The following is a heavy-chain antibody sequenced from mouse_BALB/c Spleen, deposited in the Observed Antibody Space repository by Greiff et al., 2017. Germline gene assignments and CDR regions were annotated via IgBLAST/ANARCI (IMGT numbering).Heavy chain of an antibody. CDR3: AREGGNYLYYAMDY. CDR2: ISDGGSYT. CDR1: GFTFSDYY. J-gene: IGHJ4*01. Sequence: EVKLVESGGGLVKPGGSLKLSCAASGFTFSDYYMYWVRQTPEKRLEWVATISDGGSYTYYPDSVKGRFTISRDNAKNNLYLQMSSLKSEDTAMYYCAREGGNYLYYAMDYWGQGTSVTVSS. V-gene: IGHV5-4*02. D-gene: IGHD2-1*01.